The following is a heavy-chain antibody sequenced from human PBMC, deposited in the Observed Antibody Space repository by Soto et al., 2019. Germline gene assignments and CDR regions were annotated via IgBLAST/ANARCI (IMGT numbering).Heavy chain of an antibody. D-gene: IGHD1-1*01. J-gene: IGHJ4*02. V-gene: IGHV1-46*01. CDR1: GYTFTNYH. CDR2: INPSDGSK. CDR3: ARTVASNENIDY. Sequence: QVQLVQSGAEVKKPGASVKVSCKASGYTFTNYHIHLVRQAPGQGLEWMGVINPSDGSKSYTPKIQSRVTMTRDTSTSTVYMELSSLRSEDAAVYYCARTVASNENIDYWGQGTLVTVSS.